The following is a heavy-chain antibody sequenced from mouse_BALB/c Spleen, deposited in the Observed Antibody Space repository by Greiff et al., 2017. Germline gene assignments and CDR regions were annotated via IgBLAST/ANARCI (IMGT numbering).Heavy chain of an antibody. J-gene: IGHJ4*01. CDR2: IYPGDGDT. CDR1: GYAFSSYW. Sequence: QVQLQQSGAELVRPGSSVKISCKASGYAFSSYWMNWVKQRPGQGLEWIGQIYPGDGDTNYNGKFKGKATLTADKSSSTAYMQLSSLTSEASAVYFCAGRYAMDYWGQGTSVTVSS. V-gene: IGHV1-80*01. CDR3: AGRYAMDY.